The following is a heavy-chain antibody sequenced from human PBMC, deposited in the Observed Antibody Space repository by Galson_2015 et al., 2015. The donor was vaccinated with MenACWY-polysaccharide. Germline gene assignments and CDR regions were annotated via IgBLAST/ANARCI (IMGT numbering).Heavy chain of an antibody. D-gene: IGHD2-2*01. CDR3: AKVMTYLYQYIDV. V-gene: IGHV3-30*18. CDR1: GFSVSHFG. Sequence: SLRLSCAASGFSVSHFGMHWVRQAPGKGLEWVAVISYGGDRQYYGDSVRGRFTISTDTSNNTLYLQMTSLTTEDTAVYYCAKVMTYLYQYIDVWGQGTTVIVSS. CDR2: ISYGGDRQ. J-gene: IGHJ6*03.